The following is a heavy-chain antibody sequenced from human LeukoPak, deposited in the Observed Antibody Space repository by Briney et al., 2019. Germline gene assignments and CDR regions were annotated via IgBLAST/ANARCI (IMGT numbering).Heavy chain of an antibody. CDR3: ASINMVRGVSRDY. CDR2: IYYSGST. J-gene: IGHJ4*02. CDR1: GGSISSSSYY. Sequence: SETLSLTCTVSGGSISSSSYYWGWLRQPPGKGLEWIGSIYYSGSTYYNPSLKSRVTISVDTSKNQFSLKLSSVTAADTAVYYCASINMVRGVSRDYWGQGTLVTVSS. D-gene: IGHD3-10*01. V-gene: IGHV4-39*01.